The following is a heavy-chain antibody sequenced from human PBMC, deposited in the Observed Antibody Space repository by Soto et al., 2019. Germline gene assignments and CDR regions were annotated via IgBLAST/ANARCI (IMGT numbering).Heavy chain of an antibody. D-gene: IGHD1-7*01. Sequence: QAQLVESGGGVVQPGTSLRLSCAASGFTISPHGMHWVRQAPGKGLEWLANIWYDGSNKFYAESVKGRFSISKDNSKNTLSLQMSSLRAEDTAVYYCAAATTWNFHFPYWGQGTQVTVSS. CDR3: AAATTWNFHFPY. CDR1: GFTISPHG. V-gene: IGHV3-33*03. J-gene: IGHJ4*02. CDR2: IWYDGSNK.